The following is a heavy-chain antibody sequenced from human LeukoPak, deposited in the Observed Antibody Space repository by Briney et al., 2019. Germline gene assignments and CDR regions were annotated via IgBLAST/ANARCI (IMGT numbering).Heavy chain of an antibody. J-gene: IGHJ4*02. Sequence: SETLSLTCTVSGGSISSGDYYWSWIRQPPGKGLEWIGSHYYNGDTYYNPSLKSRVSISVDTSKSQFSLRLTSVTAADTAMYFCGRAPSFWGQGILVTVSS. D-gene: IGHD2-2*01. CDR3: GRAPSF. CDR1: GGSISSGDYY. V-gene: IGHV4-39*01. CDR2: HYYNGDT.